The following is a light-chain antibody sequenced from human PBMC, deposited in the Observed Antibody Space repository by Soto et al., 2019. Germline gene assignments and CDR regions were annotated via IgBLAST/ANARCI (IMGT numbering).Light chain of an antibody. CDR1: SGHSNYA. CDR3: QTWGTGRASVV. J-gene: IGLJ7*01. V-gene: IGLV4-69*01. Sequence: QAVVTQSPSASASLGASVKLTCTLSSGHSNYAIAWHQQQPEKGPRFLMKVNSGGSHIKGDGIPDRFSGSSSGAERYLFISGLQSEDEADYYCQTWGTGRASVVFGGGTQLTVL. CDR2: VNSGGSH.